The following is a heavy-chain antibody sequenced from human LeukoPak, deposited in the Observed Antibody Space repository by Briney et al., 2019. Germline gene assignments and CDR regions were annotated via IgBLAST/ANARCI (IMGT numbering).Heavy chain of an antibody. CDR2: ISYDGSNK. J-gene: IGHJ4*02. D-gene: IGHD5-18*01. Sequence: PGGSLRLSCAASEFTFSSYGMHWVRQAPGKGLEGVAVISYDGSNKYYADSVKGRFTISRDNSKNTLYLQMNSLRAEDTAVYYCAKSHGYTPSFLDFDYWGQGTLVTVSS. CDR1: EFTFSSYG. CDR3: AKSHGYTPSFLDFDY. V-gene: IGHV3-30*18.